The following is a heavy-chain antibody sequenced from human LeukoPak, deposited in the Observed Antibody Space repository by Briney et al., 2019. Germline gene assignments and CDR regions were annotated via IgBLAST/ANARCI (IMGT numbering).Heavy chain of an antibody. V-gene: IGHV1-24*01. J-gene: IGHJ3*02. Sequence: ASVKVSCKVSGYTLTELSMHWVRQAPGKRLEWMGGFDPEDGETIYAQKFQGRVTMTEDTSTDTAYMELSSLRSEDTAVYYCATDLRGYYDSSYDAFDIWGQGTMVTVSS. CDR3: ATDLRGYYDSSYDAFDI. D-gene: IGHD3-22*01. CDR2: FDPEDGET. CDR1: GYTLTELS.